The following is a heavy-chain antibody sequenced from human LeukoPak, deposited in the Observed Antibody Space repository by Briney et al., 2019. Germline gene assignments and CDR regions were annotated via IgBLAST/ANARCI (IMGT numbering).Heavy chain of an antibody. J-gene: IGHJ6*02. CDR3: AKEPHRGIWQQLADYYYYGMDV. CDR2: ISYDGSNK. D-gene: IGHD6-13*01. V-gene: IGHV3-30*18. CDR1: GFTFSSYG. Sequence: PGGSLRLSCAASGFTFSSYGMHWVRQAPGKGLEWVAVISYDGSNKYYADSVKGRFTISRDNSKNTLYLQMNSLRAEDTAVYYCAKEPHRGIWQQLADYYYYGMDVWGQGTTVTVSS.